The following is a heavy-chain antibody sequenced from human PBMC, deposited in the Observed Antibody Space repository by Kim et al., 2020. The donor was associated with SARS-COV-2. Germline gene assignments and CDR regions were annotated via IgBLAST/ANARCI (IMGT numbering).Heavy chain of an antibody. CDR3: ARGYVVPAATPQDDWFDP. Sequence: KSRVPISADTSKNQFSLKLSSVTAADAAVYYCARGYVVPAATPQDDWFDPWGQGTLVTVSS. D-gene: IGHD2-2*01. V-gene: IGHV4-39*01. J-gene: IGHJ5*02.